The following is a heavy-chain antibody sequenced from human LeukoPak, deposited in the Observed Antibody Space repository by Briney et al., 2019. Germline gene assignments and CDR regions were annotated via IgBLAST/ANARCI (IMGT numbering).Heavy chain of an antibody. V-gene: IGHV3-7*01. J-gene: IGHJ6*02. Sequence: GGSLRLSCAASGFTFSSYWMSWVRQAPGKGLEWVANIKQDGSEKYYVDSVKGRFTISRDNAKNSLYLQMNSLRAEDTAVYYCARDSGVVAATKGVGGMDVWGQGTTVTVSS. CDR1: GFTFSSYW. CDR2: IKQDGSEK. CDR3: ARDSGVVAATKGVGGMDV. D-gene: IGHD2-15*01.